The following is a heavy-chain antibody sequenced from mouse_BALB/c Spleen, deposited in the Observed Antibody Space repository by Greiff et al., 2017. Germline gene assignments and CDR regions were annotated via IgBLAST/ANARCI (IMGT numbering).Heavy chain of an antibody. CDR1: GYAFTNYL. Sequence: VQLQESGAELVRPGTSVKVSCKASGYAFTNYLIEWVKQRPGQGLEWIGVINPGSGGTNYNEKFKGKATLTADKSSSTAYMQLSSLTSDDSAVYFCAREGSTMLDYWGQGTTLTVSS. CDR2: INPGSGGT. J-gene: IGHJ2*01. V-gene: IGHV1-54*01. CDR3: AREGSTMLDY. D-gene: IGHD2-1*01.